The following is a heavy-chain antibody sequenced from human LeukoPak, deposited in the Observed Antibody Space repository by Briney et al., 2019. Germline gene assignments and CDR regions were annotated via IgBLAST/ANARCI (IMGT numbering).Heavy chain of an antibody. CDR2: IDWDDDK. D-gene: IGHD3-22*01. J-gene: IGHJ4*02. Sequence: SGPTLVNPTQTLTLTCTFSGFSLSTSGMCVSWIRQPPGKALEWLARIDWDDDKYYSTSLKTRLTISKDTSKNQVVLTMTNMDPVDTATYYCARIRPQYNYYDSSGYYPSSYYFDYWGQGTLVTVSS. CDR3: ARIRPQYNYYDSSGYYPSSYYFDY. V-gene: IGHV2-70*11. CDR1: GFSLSTSGMC.